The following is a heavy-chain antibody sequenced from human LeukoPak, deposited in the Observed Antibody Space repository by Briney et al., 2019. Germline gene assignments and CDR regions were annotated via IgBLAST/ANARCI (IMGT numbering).Heavy chain of an antibody. CDR1: GGSISSYY. J-gene: IGHJ4*02. D-gene: IGHD6-25*01. Sequence: SETLSLTCTVSGGSISSYYWSWIRQPPGKGLEWIGYIYYSGSTNYNPSLKSRVTISVDTSKNQFSLKLSSVTAADTAVYYCARGIAAAGPFDYWGQGTLVTVSS. CDR2: IYYSGST. V-gene: IGHV4-59*01. CDR3: ARGIAAAGPFDY.